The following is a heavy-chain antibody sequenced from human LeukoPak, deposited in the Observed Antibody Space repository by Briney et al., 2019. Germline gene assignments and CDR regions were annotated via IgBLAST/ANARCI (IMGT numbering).Heavy chain of an antibody. CDR2: ISAYNGNT. Sequence: ASVKASCKASGYTFTSYGISWVRQAPGQGLEWMGWISAYNGNTNYAQKLQGRVTMTTDTSTSTAYMELRSLRSDDTAVYYCAREYYDSSGYYFDYWGQGTLVTVSS. CDR3: AREYYDSSGYYFDY. D-gene: IGHD3-22*01. J-gene: IGHJ4*02. V-gene: IGHV1-18*01. CDR1: GYTFTSYG.